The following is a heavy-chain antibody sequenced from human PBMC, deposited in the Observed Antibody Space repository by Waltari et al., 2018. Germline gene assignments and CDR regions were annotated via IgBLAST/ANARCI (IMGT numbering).Heavy chain of an antibody. CDR3: AGGGGGDGEWCDP. Sequence: QVQLQESGPSLLKPSETLSLICTVSGGSISGFYWSWVRQPPGKGLDWIGYIYYTGSTNFNPSLKRRVTMAVDTSKNQFSLKLSSVTAADTAFYYCAGGGGGDGEWCDPWGQGTLVTVSS. CDR2: IYYTGST. V-gene: IGHV4-59*01. D-gene: IGHD2-21*02. CDR1: GGSISGFY. J-gene: IGHJ5*02.